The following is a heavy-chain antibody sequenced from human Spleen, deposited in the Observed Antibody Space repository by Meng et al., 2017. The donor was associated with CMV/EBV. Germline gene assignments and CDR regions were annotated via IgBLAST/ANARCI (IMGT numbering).Heavy chain of an antibody. V-gene: IGHV3-9*01. J-gene: IGHJ4*02. CDR2: ISWNSGSI. D-gene: IGHD7-27*01. Sequence: SLKISCAASGFTFDDYAMHWVRQAPGKGLEWVSGISWNSGSIGYADSVKGRFTISRDNAKNSLYLQMNSLRAEDTAVYYCARENWGFDYWGQGTLVTVSS. CDR3: ARENWGFDY. CDR1: GFTFDDYA.